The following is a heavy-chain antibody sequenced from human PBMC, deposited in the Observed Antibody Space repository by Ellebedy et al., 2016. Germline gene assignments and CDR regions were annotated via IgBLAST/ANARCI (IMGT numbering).Heavy chain of an antibody. V-gene: IGHV4-34*01. D-gene: IGHD5-18*01. J-gene: IGHJ5*02. CDR3: ARARAGVQLWFNP. CDR1: GGSFSGYY. Sequence: SETLSLTXAVYGGSFSGYYWSWIRQPPGKGLEWIGEINHSGSTNYNPSLKSRVTISVDTSKNQFSLKLSSVTAADTAVYYCARARAGVQLWFNPWGQGTLVTVSS. CDR2: INHSGST.